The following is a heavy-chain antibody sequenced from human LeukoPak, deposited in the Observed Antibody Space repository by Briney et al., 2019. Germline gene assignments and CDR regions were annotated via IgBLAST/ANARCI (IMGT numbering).Heavy chain of an antibody. CDR2: ISGSGHDI. Sequence: GGSLRLSCAASGFTFSDSYMTWVRQAPGKGVEWVAYISGSGHDINYSDSVKGRFTISRDNAKNSLYLQMNSLRAEDTALYYCAKDIEAVADYYFDYWGQGTLVTVSS. J-gene: IGHJ4*02. CDR3: AKDIEAVADYYFDY. D-gene: IGHD6-19*01. V-gene: IGHV3-11*05. CDR1: GFTFSDSY.